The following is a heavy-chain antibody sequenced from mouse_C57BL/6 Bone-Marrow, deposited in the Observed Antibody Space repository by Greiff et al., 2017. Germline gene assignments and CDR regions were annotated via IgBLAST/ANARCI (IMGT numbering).Heavy chain of an antibody. D-gene: IGHD2-4*01. CDR1: GYTFTSYW. V-gene: IGHV1-52*01. Sequence: VQLQQPGAELVRPGSSVKLSCKASGYTFTSYWMHWVKQRPIQGLEWIGNIDPSDSETHYNQKFKDKATLTVDKSSSTAYMQLSSLTSEDSAVYDCAREGNYDWFAYWGQGTLVTVSA. J-gene: IGHJ3*01. CDR3: AREGNYDWFAY. CDR2: IDPSDSET.